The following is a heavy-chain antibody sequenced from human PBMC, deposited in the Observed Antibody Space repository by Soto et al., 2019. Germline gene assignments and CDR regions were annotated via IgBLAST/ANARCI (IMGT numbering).Heavy chain of an antibody. CDR1: GFTFSSYG. V-gene: IGHV3-30*18. D-gene: IGHD4-17*01. CDR3: AKVGDYGDYGPDY. J-gene: IGHJ4*02. CDR2: ISYDGSNK. Sequence: QVQLVESGGGVVQPGRSLRLSCAASGFTFSSYGMHWVRQAPGKGLEWVAVISYDGSNKYYADSVKGRFTISRDNSKNTLYLQMNSLRAEDTAVYYCAKVGDYGDYGPDYWGQGTLVTVSS.